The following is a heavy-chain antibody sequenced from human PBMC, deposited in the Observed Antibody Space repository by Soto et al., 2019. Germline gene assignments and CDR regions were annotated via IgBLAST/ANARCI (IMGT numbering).Heavy chain of an antibody. CDR3: AKANNYYDSSGYYPPYFDY. V-gene: IGHV3-30*18. CDR2: ISYDGSNK. CDR1: GFTFSSYG. J-gene: IGHJ4*02. Sequence: PGGSLRLSCVVSGFTFSSYGMHWVRQAPGRGLEWVAVISYDGSNKYYADSVQGRFTISRDNSKNTLYLQMSSLRAEDTAVYYCAKANNYYDSSGYYPPYFDYWGQGTLVTVSS. D-gene: IGHD3-22*01.